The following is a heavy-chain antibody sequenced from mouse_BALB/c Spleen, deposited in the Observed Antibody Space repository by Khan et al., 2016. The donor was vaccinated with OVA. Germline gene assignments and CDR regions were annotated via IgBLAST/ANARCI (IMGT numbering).Heavy chain of an antibody. CDR2: IWRDGTT. CDR1: GFSLTTYG. J-gene: IGHJ4*01. D-gene: IGHD2-10*01. Sequence: QVTLKESGPGLAAPSQSLSITCTISGFSLTTYGVHWVRQPPGKGLEWLVVIWRDGTTTYNSALKSRLTITKDNSQRQVFLKMNSLQTDDTAIYFCARQPYYHYNIMDYWGQGTSVTVSS. CDR3: ARQPYYHYNIMDY. V-gene: IGHV2-6-1*01.